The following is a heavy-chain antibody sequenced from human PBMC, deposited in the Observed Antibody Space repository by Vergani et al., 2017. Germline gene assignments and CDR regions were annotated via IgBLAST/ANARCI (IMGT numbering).Heavy chain of an antibody. CDR1: GYSFTSYW. Sequence: EVQLVQSGAEVKRPGESLRISCKNSGYSFTSYWINWVRQMPGKGLEWMGRIDPSDSYTNYSPSFQGHVTISADKSISTAYLQWSGLKASDTAMYYCARRDYYDSSGHFDYWGQGTLVTVSS. CDR2: IDPSDSYT. D-gene: IGHD3-22*01. V-gene: IGHV5-10-1*03. J-gene: IGHJ4*02. CDR3: ARRDYYDSSGHFDY.